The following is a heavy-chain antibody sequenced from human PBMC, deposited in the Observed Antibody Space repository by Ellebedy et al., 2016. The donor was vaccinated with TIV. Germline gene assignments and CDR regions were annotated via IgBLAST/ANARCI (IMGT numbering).Heavy chain of an antibody. CDR2: INPSGGST. D-gene: IGHD5-12*01. V-gene: IGHV1-46*01. Sequence: AASVKVSCKASGYTFTSYYMHWVRQAPGQGLEWMGIINPSGGSTSYAQKFQGRVTMTRDTSTSTVYMELSSLRSEDTAVYYCARVRGATTNYYYGMDVWGQGTTVTVSS. J-gene: IGHJ6*02. CDR3: ARVRGATTNYYYGMDV. CDR1: GYTFTSYY.